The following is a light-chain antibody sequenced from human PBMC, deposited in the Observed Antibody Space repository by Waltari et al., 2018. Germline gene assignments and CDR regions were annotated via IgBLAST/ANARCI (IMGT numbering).Light chain of an antibody. Sequence: DIQMTQSPSSLSASVGDRVTITCQASQDISNYVNWYQQKPGKAPKLLMYDASNLETGVPSRFSGSGSGTDFTFTISSLQPEDIATYYCQQYDNLPLTFGPGTKVDIK. J-gene: IGKJ3*01. CDR2: DAS. V-gene: IGKV1-33*01. CDR3: QQYDNLPLT. CDR1: QDISNY.